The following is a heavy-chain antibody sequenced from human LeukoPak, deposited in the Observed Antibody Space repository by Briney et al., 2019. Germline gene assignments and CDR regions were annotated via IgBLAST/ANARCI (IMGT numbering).Heavy chain of an antibody. CDR2: MNPNSGNT. CDR3: AIGRGSGHKENWFDP. V-gene: IGHV1-8*01. J-gene: IGHJ5*02. Sequence: ASVKVSCKASGYTFTTYDINWVRQATGQGLEWMGWMNPNSGNTGYAQKFQRRVTMTRNTSISTAYMQLSSLISEHTARYYFAIGRGSGHKENWFDPWGQGTLVSVRS. D-gene: IGHD6-19*01. CDR1: GYTFTTYD.